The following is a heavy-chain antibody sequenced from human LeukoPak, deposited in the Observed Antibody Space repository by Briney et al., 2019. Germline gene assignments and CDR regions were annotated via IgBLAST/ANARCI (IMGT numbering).Heavy chain of an antibody. V-gene: IGHV3-21*01. CDR2: ISSSNTDI. Sequence: GGSLRLSCAVSGFAFSNYNMNWVRQTPGKGLEWVSSISSSNTDIQYVDSVKGRFTISRDNTTKSLYMQVNSLRAEDTAVYYWARDRNAGRPGYCSSTSCHPFDYWGQGALVTVSS. CDR1: GFAFSNYN. J-gene: IGHJ4*02. CDR3: ARDRNAGRPGYCSSTSCHPFDY. D-gene: IGHD2-2*01.